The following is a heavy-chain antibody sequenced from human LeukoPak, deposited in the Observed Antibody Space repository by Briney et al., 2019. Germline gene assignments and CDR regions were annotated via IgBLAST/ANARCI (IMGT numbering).Heavy chain of an antibody. D-gene: IGHD6-19*01. CDR1: GGSFSGYY. CDR3: ARGEQWLAPTPYGMDV. V-gene: IGHV4-34*01. Sequence: SETLSLTCAVYGGSFSGYYWSWIRQPPGKGLEWIGEINHSGSTNYKPSLKSRVTISVDTSKNQFSLKLSSVTAADTAVYYCARGEQWLAPTPYGMDVWGQGTTVTVSS. J-gene: IGHJ6*02. CDR2: INHSGST.